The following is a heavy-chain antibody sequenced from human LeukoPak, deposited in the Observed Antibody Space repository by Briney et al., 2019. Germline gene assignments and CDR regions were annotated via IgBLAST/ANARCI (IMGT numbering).Heavy chain of an antibody. CDR2: IYTSVST. CDR1: GNSISSGDNY. CDR3: ARASYSYDINGWVPFDY. J-gene: IGHJ4*02. Sequence: SETLSLTCTVSGNSISSGDNYWSWIRQPAGKGLEWIGRIYTSVSTNHNPSLKSRVTVPGHTAKNQFSLRLSSVTAADTAVYYCARASYSYDINGWVPFDYWGQGTLVTVSS. D-gene: IGHD3-22*01. V-gene: IGHV4-61*02.